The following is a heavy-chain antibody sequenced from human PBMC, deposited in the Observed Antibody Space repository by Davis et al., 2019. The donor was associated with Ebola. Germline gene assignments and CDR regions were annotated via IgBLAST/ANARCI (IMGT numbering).Heavy chain of an antibody. CDR2: IIPIFGTA. D-gene: IGHD6-6*01. CDR1: GGTFSSYA. Sequence: SVKVSCKASGGTFSSYAISWVRQAPGQGLEWMGGIIPIFGTANYAQKFQGRVTITADKSTSTAYMELSSLRSDDTAVYYCARVRERPRSIAARTTIDYWGQGTLVTVSS. V-gene: IGHV1-69*06. J-gene: IGHJ4*02. CDR3: ARVRERPRSIAARTTIDY.